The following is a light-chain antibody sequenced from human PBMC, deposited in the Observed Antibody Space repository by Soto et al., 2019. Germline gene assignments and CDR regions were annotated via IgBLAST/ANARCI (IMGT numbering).Light chain of an antibody. Sequence: QSALTQPRSVSGSPRQSVTISCTGTSSDVGAYAYVSWYHQHPGKAPKLVIYDVSNRPSGVPDRFSGSKSGHTASLTISGLQAEDEADYYCCSYAGSYTLVFGTGTKLTVL. J-gene: IGLJ1*01. CDR1: SSDVGAYAY. V-gene: IGLV2-11*01. CDR2: DVS. CDR3: CSYAGSYTLV.